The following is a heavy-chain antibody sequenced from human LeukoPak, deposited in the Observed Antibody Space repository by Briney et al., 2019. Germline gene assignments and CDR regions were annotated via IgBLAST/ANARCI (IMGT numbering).Heavy chain of an antibody. CDR3: ARGHPLAPDAFDI. CDR2: INPNSGGT. Sequence: WASVKVSCKASGYTFTGYYMHWVRQAPGQGLEWMGWINPNSGGTNYAQKFQGRVTMTRDTSISTAYMELSRLRSDDTAVYYCARGHPLAPDAFDIWGQGTMVTVSS. J-gene: IGHJ3*02. V-gene: IGHV1-2*02. CDR1: GYTFTGYY.